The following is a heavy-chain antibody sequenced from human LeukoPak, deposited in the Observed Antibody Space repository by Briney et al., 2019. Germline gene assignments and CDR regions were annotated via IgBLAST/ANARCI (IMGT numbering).Heavy chain of an antibody. V-gene: IGHV1-8*01. CDR1: GYTFTSYD. J-gene: IGHJ6*02. D-gene: IGHD6-19*01. Sequence: ASVKVSCKASGYTFTSYDINWVRQATGQGLEWMGWMNPNSGNTGYAQKFQGRVTMTRNTSISTAYMELSSLRSEDTAVYYCAGKKSLVRRVYYYGMDVWGQGTTVTVSS. CDR2: MNPNSGNT. CDR3: AGKKSLVRRVYYYGMDV.